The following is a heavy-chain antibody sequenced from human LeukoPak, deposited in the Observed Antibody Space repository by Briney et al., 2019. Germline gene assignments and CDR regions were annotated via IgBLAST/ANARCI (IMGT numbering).Heavy chain of an antibody. V-gene: IGHV3-30*02. CDR2: IRYDGSDK. Sequence: GGSLRLSCGASGFIFRDYGMHWVRQAPGKGLEWVAFIRYDGSDKYYADSVKGRFTISKDISKNTLSLQMNSLRAEDTAVYYCARSPRREAGDFDYWGQGTLVTVSS. CDR3: ARSPRREAGDFDY. D-gene: IGHD6-13*01. CDR1: GFIFRDYG. J-gene: IGHJ4*02.